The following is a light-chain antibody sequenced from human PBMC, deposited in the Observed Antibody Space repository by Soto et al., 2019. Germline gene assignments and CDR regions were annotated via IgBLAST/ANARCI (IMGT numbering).Light chain of an antibody. Sequence: EVVLTQSPATLSLSPGERATLSSRPSQSVSGCLAWYQQKPGQAPRLLIYGASTRATGIPARFSGSGSGTEFTLTISSLQSEDFAVYYCQQYNNWPPWTFGQGTKVDI. CDR1: QSVSGC. CDR3: QQYNNWPPWT. J-gene: IGKJ1*01. V-gene: IGKV3-15*01. CDR2: GAS.